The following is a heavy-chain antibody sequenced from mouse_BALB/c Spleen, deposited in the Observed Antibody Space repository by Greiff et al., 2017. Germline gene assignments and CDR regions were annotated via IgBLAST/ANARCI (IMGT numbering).Heavy chain of an antibody. CDR3: ARVGRGAWFAY. J-gene: IGHJ3*01. CDR2: IDPSDSYT. CDR1: GYTFTSYW. Sequence: VKLQQPGAELVKPGASVKLSCKASGYTFTSYWMHWVKQRPGQGLEWIGEIDPSDSYTNYNQKFKGKATLTVDKSSSTAYMQLSSLTSEDSAVYYCARVGRGAWFAYWGQGTLVTVSA. V-gene: IGHV1-69*02.